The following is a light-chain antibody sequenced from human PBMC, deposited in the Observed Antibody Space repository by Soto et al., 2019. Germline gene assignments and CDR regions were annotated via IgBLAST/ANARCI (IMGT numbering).Light chain of an antibody. J-gene: IGLJ2*01. CDR3: ASWDDRLGAVI. V-gene: IGLV1-47*02. CDR2: SNN. Sequence: QSVLTQPPSAPGPPGQKVFISCSGSSSNIGGTNYAYWYQQLPGAAPKLLMHSNNLRPSGVPERISGSKFGTAASLAISGLRSEDEAVYYCASWDDRLGAVIFGGGTKVTVL. CDR1: SSNIGGTNY.